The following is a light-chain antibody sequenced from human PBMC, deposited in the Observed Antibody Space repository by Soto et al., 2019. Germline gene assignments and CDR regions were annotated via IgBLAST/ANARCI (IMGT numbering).Light chain of an antibody. J-gene: IGKJ2*01. Sequence: EILLTQSPATLSLSPGERATLSCRASQSVSSYLAWYQQKPGQTPRLLIHDASNRATGIPARFSGSGSGTYFTRTTSSLEPEGFAVEYGQQRSSWPRTFGHGTKLESK. CDR3: QQRSSWPRT. CDR2: DAS. V-gene: IGKV3-11*01. CDR1: QSVSSY.